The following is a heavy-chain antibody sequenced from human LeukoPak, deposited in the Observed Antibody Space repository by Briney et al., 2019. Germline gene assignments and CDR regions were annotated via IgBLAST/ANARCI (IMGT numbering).Heavy chain of an antibody. CDR2: IYYSGST. CDR3: ARPLAVAGPFDY. J-gene: IGHJ4*02. CDR1: GGSISSYY. V-gene: IGHV4-59*01. D-gene: IGHD6-19*01. Sequence: SETLSLTCTVSGGSISSYYWSWIRQPPGKGLEWIGYIYYSGSTNYNPSLKSRVTISVDTSKNQFSLKLSSVTAADTAVYYCARPLAVAGPFDYWGQGTLVTVSS.